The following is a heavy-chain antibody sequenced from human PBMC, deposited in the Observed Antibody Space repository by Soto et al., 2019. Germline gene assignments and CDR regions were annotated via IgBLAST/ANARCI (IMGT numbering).Heavy chain of an antibody. J-gene: IGHJ4*02. CDR1: GFTFDDYA. D-gene: IGHD6-19*01. CDR3: AREGAPYSSGWQGIDY. CDR2: ITYDSGSI. Sequence: GGSLRLSCAASGFTFDDYAMHWVRQAPGKGLEWVAVITYDSGSIYYADSVKGRFTISRDNSKNTLYLQMNSLRAEDTAVYYCAREGAPYSSGWQGIDYWGQGTLVTVSS. V-gene: IGHV3-30*04.